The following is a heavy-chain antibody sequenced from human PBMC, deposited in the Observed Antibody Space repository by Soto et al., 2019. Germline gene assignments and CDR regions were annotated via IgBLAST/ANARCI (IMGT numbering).Heavy chain of an antibody. J-gene: IGHJ2*01. V-gene: IGHV4-39*01. CDR1: GGSISSSSYY. CDR3: ATLLYSSSPDWYFDL. Sequence: QLQLQESGPGLVKPSETLSLTCTVTGGSISSSSYYWGWIRQPPGKGLEWVGSIYYSGSTCYNPSLKSRVTISVNTSKTQFSLRLSSVTAADTAVYYCATLLYSSSPDWYFDLWGRGTLVTVSS. D-gene: IGHD6-6*01. CDR2: IYYSGST.